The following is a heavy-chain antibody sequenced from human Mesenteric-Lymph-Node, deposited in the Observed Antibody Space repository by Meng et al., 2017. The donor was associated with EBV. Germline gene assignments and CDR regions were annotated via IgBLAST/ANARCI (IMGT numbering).Heavy chain of an antibody. D-gene: IGHD6-13*01. CDR3: ARHEDSSSWYDY. J-gene: IGHJ4*02. V-gene: IGHV4-39*01. CDR2: IYYSGST. Sequence: LHLQAPAPGLATPAEPLSPTRTVSGGSISSSSYYWGWIRQPPGKGLEWIGSIYYSGSTYYNPSLKSRVTISVDTSKNQFSLKLSSVTAADTAVYYCARHEDSSSWYDYWGQGTLVTVSS. CDR1: GGSISSSSYY.